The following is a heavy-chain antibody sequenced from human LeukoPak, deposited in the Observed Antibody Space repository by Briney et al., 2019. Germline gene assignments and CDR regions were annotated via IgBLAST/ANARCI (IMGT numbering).Heavy chain of an antibody. J-gene: IGHJ6*03. V-gene: IGHV1-69*05. Sequence: SVKVSCKASGGTFSSYAISWVRQAPGQGLEWMGGIIPIFGTANYAQKFQGRVTITTDESTSTAYMELSSLRSEDTAVYYCARGVWFGELIKDYYYYMDVWGKGTTVTVSS. CDR2: IIPIFGTA. D-gene: IGHD3-10*01. CDR3: ARGVWFGELIKDYYYYMDV. CDR1: GGTFSSYA.